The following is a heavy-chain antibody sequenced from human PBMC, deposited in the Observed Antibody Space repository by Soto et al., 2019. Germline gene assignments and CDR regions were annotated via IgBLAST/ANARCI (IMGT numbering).Heavy chain of an antibody. D-gene: IGHD1-7*01. CDR2: FDPEDGET. J-gene: IGHJ4*02. V-gene: IGHV1-24*01. CDR1: GYTLTELS. Sequence: GASVKGSCKGSGYTLTELSMHRVRQAPGKGLEWMGGFDPEDGETIYAQKLQGRVTMTEDTSTDTAYMELSSLRSEDTAVYYCATGMNWNYVGWGQGTLVTVSS. CDR3: ATGMNWNYVG.